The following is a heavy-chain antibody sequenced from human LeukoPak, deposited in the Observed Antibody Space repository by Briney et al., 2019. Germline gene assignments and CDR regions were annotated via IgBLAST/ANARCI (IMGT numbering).Heavy chain of an antibody. V-gene: IGHV3-30*18. D-gene: IGHD1-20*01. Sequence: GGSLRLSCAASGFTFSSYGMHWVRQAPGKGLEWVAVISYDGSNKYYADSVKGRFPISRDNSKNTLYLQMNSLRAEDTAVYYCAKDLLITGKLDYWGQGTLVTVSS. J-gene: IGHJ4*02. CDR2: ISYDGSNK. CDR1: GFTFSSYG. CDR3: AKDLLITGKLDY.